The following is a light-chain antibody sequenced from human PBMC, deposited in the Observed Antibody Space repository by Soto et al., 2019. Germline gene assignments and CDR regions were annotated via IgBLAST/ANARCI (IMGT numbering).Light chain of an antibody. Sequence: DVVMTQSPLSLPVTLGQPASISCRSSQSIVYSDRNAYLSWFQQRPGQSPRRLIYRASNRDSGVPDRFSGSGSGTDFTLKIDRVEAEDVGIYYCMQGTHWPPTFGRGTRVEIK. CDR3: MQGTHWPPT. V-gene: IGKV2-30*01. CDR1: QSIVYSDRNAY. J-gene: IGKJ1*01. CDR2: RAS.